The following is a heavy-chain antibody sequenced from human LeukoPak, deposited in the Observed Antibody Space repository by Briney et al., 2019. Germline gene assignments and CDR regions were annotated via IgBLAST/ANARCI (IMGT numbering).Heavy chain of an antibody. D-gene: IGHD2-15*01. V-gene: IGHV3-53*01. J-gene: IGHJ4*02. CDR1: GFTVSSNY. CDR2: IYSGGST. Sequence: PGGSLRLSCAASGFTVSSNYMSWVRQAPGKGLEWVSAIYSGGSTYYADSVKGRFTISRDNSKNTLYLQMNSLRAEDTAVYYCASGRCSGGSCSDYWGQGTLVTVSS. CDR3: ASGRCSGGSCSDY.